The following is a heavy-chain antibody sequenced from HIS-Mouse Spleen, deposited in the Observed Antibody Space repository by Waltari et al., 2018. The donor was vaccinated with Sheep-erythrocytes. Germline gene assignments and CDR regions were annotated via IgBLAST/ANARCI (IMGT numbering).Heavy chain of an antibody. V-gene: IGHV2-5*02. D-gene: IGHD1-7*01. CDR3: AHRQWDAGTTTGGAFDI. Sequence: QITLKESGPTLVKPTQTLTLTCTFSGFSLSTSGVGVGWIRQPPGKALEWLALIYWDDDKRYSPSLKSRLTITKDTSKNQVVLTMTNMDPVDTATYYCAHRQWDAGTTTGGAFDIWGQGTMVTVSS. CDR2: IYWDDDK. J-gene: IGHJ3*02. CDR1: GFSLSTSGVG.